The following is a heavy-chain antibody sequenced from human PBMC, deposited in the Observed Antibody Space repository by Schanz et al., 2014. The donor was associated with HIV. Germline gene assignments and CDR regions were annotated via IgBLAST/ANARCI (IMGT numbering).Heavy chain of an antibody. CDR1: GFTFSNYN. CDR2: ISFDGSNK. J-gene: IGHJ3*02. Sequence: VQLVESGGGLVKPGGSLRLSCAASGFTFSNYNMNWVRQAPGKGLEWVAIISFDGSNKYYADSVKGRFTISRDNSKNTLYLQMNSLRAEDTAVYYCANLVVAATDDAFDIWGQGTMVTVS. D-gene: IGHD2-15*01. V-gene: IGHV3-30-3*01. CDR3: ANLVVAATDDAFDI.